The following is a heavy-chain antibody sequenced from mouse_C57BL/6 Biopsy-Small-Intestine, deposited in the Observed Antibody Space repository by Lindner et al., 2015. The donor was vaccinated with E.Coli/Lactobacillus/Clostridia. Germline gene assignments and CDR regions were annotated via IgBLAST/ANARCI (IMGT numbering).Heavy chain of an antibody. J-gene: IGHJ4*01. Sequence: SVKVSCKASGGTFSSYAISWVRQAPGQGLEWMGGIIPIFGTANYAQKFQGRVTITADESTSTAYMELSSLRSEDTAVYYCARGFDWLFFGHVVGFDPWGQGTLVTVSS. CDR3: ARGFDWLFFGHVVGFDP. D-gene: IGHD1-1*02. V-gene: IGHV1-81*01. CDR2: IIPIFGTA. CDR1: GGTFSSYA.